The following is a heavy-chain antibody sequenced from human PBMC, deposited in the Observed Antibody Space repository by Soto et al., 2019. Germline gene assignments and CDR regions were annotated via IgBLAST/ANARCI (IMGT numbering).Heavy chain of an antibody. D-gene: IGHD3-22*01. CDR2: INPNSGGT. V-gene: IGHV1-2*04. CDR3: ARAPSYYYDSSGYYSAAFDI. Sequence: ASVKVSCKASGYTFTGYYMHWVRHAPGQGLEWMGWINPNSGGTNYAQKFQGWVTMTRDTSISTAYMELSRLRSDDTAVYYCARAPSYYYDSSGYYSAAFDIWGQGTMVTV. J-gene: IGHJ3*02. CDR1: GYTFTGYY.